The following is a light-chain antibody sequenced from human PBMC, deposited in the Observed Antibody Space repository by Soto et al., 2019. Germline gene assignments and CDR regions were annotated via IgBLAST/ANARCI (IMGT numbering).Light chain of an antibody. CDR1: SSNIGGNS. CDR2: DDN. J-gene: IGLJ1*01. Sequence: QSVLTQPPSVSAAPGQKVTISCSGSSSNIGGNSVSWYQQLPGTAPKLLIYDDNKRPSGIPDRFSGSKSGTSATLGITGFQTGDEADYYCGSWDSSLSAYVVGTGNKVTVL. V-gene: IGLV1-51*01. CDR3: GSWDSSLSAYV.